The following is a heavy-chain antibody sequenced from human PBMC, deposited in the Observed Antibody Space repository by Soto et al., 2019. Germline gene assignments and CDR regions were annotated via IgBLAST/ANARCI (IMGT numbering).Heavy chain of an antibody. D-gene: IGHD6-13*01. Sequence: GGSLRLSCAASGFTFSSYEMNWVRQAPGKGLEWVSYISSSGSTIYYADSVKGRFTISRDNAKNSLYLQMNSLRAEDTAVYYCARGVSSSWYLNWFDPWGQGTLVTVSS. CDR2: ISSSGSTI. CDR1: GFTFSSYE. J-gene: IGHJ5*02. CDR3: ARGVSSSWYLNWFDP. V-gene: IGHV3-48*03.